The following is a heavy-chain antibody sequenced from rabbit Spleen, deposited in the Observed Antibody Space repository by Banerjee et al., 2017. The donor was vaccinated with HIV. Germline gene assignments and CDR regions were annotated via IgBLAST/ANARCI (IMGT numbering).Heavy chain of an antibody. CDR2: VYAGSSGNT. V-gene: IGHV1S40*01. D-gene: IGHD8-1*01. CDR1: GFSFSSGYD. Sequence: QSLEESGGGLVKPGASLTLTCKASGFSFSSGYDMCWVRQAPGKGLEWIACVYAGSSGNTYSATWAKGRFTISKTSSTTVTLQMTSLTAADTATYFCARDTGTSFSTYGMDLWGQGTLVTVS. J-gene: IGHJ6*01. CDR3: ARDTGTSFSTYGMDL.